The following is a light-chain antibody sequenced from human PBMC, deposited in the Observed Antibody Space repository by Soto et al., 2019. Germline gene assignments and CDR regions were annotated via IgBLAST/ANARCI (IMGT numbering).Light chain of an antibody. Sequence: QSVLTQPPSVSGAPGQRVTISCTGSSSNIGAGYDVHWYQQLPGTAPKLLIYNNRNRPSGVPDRFSGSKSGTSASLAITGLQAEDDADYYCQSYDISLSGSWVFGGGTKLTVL. V-gene: IGLV1-40*01. CDR1: SSNIGAGYD. J-gene: IGLJ3*02. CDR2: NNR. CDR3: QSYDISLSGSWV.